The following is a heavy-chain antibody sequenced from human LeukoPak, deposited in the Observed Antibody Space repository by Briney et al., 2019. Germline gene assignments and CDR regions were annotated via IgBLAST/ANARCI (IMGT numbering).Heavy chain of an antibody. CDR2: ISWNSGSI. D-gene: IGHD3-22*01. CDR3: AKPYYYDSSGYYSDAFDI. CDR1: GFTFDDYA. J-gene: IGHJ3*02. Sequence: GRSLRLSCAASGFTFDDYAMHWVRQAPGKGLEWVSGISWNSGSIGYADSVKGRFTISRDNAKNSLYLQMNSLRAEDTALYYYAKPYYYDSSGYYSDAFDIWGQGTMVTVSS. V-gene: IGHV3-9*01.